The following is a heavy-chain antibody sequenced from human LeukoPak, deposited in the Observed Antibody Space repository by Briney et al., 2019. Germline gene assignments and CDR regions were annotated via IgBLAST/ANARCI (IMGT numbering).Heavy chain of an antibody. CDR2: IYTSGTT. CDR1: GGSISVYY. D-gene: IGHD4-17*01. Sequence: SETLSLTCTVSGGSISVYYWSWIRQPAGKGPEWIGRIYTSGTTHYNPSLKSRVTMSVDTSKNQFSLKLRSVTAADTAVYYCARGPTTVTRAFDYWGQGILVTVSS. J-gene: IGHJ4*02. CDR3: ARGPTTVTRAFDY. V-gene: IGHV4-4*07.